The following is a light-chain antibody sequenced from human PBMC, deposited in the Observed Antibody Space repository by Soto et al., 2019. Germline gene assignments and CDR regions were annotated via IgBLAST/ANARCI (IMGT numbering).Light chain of an antibody. CDR3: SSYTSSSTLYV. V-gene: IGLV2-14*01. CDR2: DVS. CDR1: SSEFGGYNY. J-gene: IGLJ1*01. Sequence: SVLTQPASLSGSPGQSITISCPGTSSEFGGYNYVSWYQQHPGKAPKLMIYDVSNWPSGVSNRFSGSKSGNTASLTISGLQAEDEADYYCSSYTSSSTLYVFGTGTKVTVL.